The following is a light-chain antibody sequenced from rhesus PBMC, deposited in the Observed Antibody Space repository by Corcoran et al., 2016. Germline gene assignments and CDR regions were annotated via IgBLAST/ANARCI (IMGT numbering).Light chain of an antibody. J-gene: IGKJ4*01. CDR3: LQYNSNPPT. CDR1: QGFSTY. V-gene: IGKV1-43*01. Sequence: DIQMTQSPSSLSASVGDRVTITCRASQGFSTYLNWYQQKPGKAPKRLNYVASSLESGVPSRFSGSGSGTDFTLTISSLLPEDFATYYCLQYNSNPPTFGGGTKVEIK. CDR2: VAS.